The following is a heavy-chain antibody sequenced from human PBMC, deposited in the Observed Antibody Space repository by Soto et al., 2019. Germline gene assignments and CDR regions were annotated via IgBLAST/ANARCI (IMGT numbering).Heavy chain of an antibody. CDR1: GDSVNSAY. V-gene: IGHV4-31*03. J-gene: IGHJ4*02. D-gene: IGHD6-6*01. CDR3: SRTDVYNSSCFDS. Sequence: QVQLQEMGPGLVKPSQTLTSTCTVSGDSVNSAYWSWIRQLPGKCLEWMGNSYHTGRKFYNPSLKSRLAISIDTSKHLFSLKLRSVTASDTAVYYCSRTDVYNSSCFDSWGQGTVVTVSS. CDR2: SYHTGRK.